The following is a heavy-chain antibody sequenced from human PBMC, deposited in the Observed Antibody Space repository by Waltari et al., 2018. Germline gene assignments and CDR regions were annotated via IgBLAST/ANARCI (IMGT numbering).Heavy chain of an antibody. CDR1: GFTFHHFW. V-gene: IGHV3-7*03. Sequence: DVQLTASGGGFVQPGGSLSLSCEGSGFTFHHFWMTWLRQVPGKGLEWVANIKQDGTEQYFVDSFKGRFTISRDNAKRSLYLQMNNLRVDDTAMYYCARGGGDGQVHHWGQGTLVTVSS. CDR3: ARGGGDGQVHH. D-gene: IGHD3-16*01. J-gene: IGHJ4*02. CDR2: IKQDGTEQ.